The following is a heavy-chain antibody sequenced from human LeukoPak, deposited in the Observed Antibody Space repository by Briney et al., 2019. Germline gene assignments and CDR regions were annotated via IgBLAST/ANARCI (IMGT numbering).Heavy chain of an antibody. Sequence: ASVKVSCKASGGTFSSYAISWVRQAPGQGLEWMGGIIPIFGTANYAQKFQGRVTITADESTSTAYMELSSLRSEDTAVYYCAGDDLYYDFWSGYGSRYYYGMDVWGQGTTVTVSS. CDR1: GGTFSSYA. D-gene: IGHD3-3*01. CDR2: IIPIFGTA. J-gene: IGHJ6*02. CDR3: AGDDLYYDFWSGYGSRYYYGMDV. V-gene: IGHV1-69*13.